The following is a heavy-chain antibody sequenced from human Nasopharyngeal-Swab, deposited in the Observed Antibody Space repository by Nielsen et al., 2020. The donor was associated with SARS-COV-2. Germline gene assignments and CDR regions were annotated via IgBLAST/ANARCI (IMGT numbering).Heavy chain of an antibody. Sequence: GGSLRLSCAASGFTFSSCGMHWVRQAPGKGLEWVAVISYDGSNKYYADSVKGRFTISRDNSKNTLYLQMNSLRAEDTAVYYCAKDSDYYGSGSPFYWGQGTLVTVSS. J-gene: IGHJ4*02. CDR3: AKDSDYYGSGSPFY. CDR2: ISYDGSNK. CDR1: GFTFSSCG. V-gene: IGHV3-30*18. D-gene: IGHD3-10*01.